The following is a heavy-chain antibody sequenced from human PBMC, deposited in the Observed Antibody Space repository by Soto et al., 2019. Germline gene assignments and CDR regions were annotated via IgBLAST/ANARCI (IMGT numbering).Heavy chain of an antibody. V-gene: IGHV1-18*01. CDR1: GYTFTSYG. Sequence: QVQLVQSGAEVKKPGASVKVSCKASGYTFTSYGMSWVRQAPGQGLERMGWISAYNGNTNYAQKLQGRVTMTTDTSTNTAYMELRSLGSDATAVYYCARDRPLYCYDSSGYPVWGQGTLVTVSS. CDR3: ARDRPLYCYDSSGYPV. D-gene: IGHD3-22*01. CDR2: ISAYNGNT. J-gene: IGHJ4*02.